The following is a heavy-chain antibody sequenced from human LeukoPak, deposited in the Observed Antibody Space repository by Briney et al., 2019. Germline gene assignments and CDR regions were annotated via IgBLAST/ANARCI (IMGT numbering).Heavy chain of an antibody. V-gene: IGHV1-69*01. J-gene: IGHJ4*02. CDR3: ANPPPAGLLALHFAD. D-gene: IGHD3-10*01. CDR1: GGTFSRRE. CDR2: TIPIFGTP. Sequence: SVKVSCKASGGTFSRREINWVRQSPGQGLEWMGGTIPIFGTPKYVQKFQGRVTITADESTGIVYIELSTPTHEHTAVYYFANPPPAGLLALHFADWGQGTLVTVSS.